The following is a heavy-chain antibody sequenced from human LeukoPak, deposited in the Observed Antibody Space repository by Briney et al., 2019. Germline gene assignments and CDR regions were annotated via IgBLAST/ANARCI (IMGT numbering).Heavy chain of an antibody. V-gene: IGHV3-23*01. CDR3: AKDNGDGYDLSYFDY. CDR2: ISGSGGST. J-gene: IGHJ4*02. Sequence: PGGSLRLSCAASGFTFSSYAMSWVRQAPGQGLEWVSAISGSGGSTYYADSVKGRFTISRDNSKNTLYLQMNSLRAEDTAVYYCAKDNGDGYDLSYFDYWGQGTLVTVSS. D-gene: IGHD5-12*01. CDR1: GFTFSSYA.